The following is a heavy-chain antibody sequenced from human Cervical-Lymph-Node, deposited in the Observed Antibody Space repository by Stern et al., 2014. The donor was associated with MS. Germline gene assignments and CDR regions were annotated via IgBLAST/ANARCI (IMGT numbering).Heavy chain of an antibody. CDR1: SGFIGNNY. Sequence: QVQLHESGPGLVKPSETLSLMCSVSSGFIGNNYWSWIRQPPGKGLEWIGHLYYSGSTYYSPSLKSRVTISLDPSKNQLSLRLSSVTAADTAVYYCARAGPYDYIWGNFRHRAFYFDSWGQGALVTVSS. V-gene: IGHV4-59*01. CDR2: LYYSGST. J-gene: IGHJ4*02. D-gene: IGHD3-16*02. CDR3: ARAGPYDYIWGNFRHRAFYFDS.